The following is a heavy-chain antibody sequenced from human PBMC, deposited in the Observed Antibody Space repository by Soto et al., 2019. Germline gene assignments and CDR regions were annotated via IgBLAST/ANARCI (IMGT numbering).Heavy chain of an antibody. J-gene: IGHJ6*02. Sequence: ESGGGVVQPGRSLRLSCAASGITFSNYGMHWVRQAPGKGLEWVASISSDGSDKYYADSVKGRFTISRDNSKSALYLQLNSLRAEDTAVFYCANSYYFAMDVWGQGTTVTVSS. CDR3: ANSYYFAMDV. CDR1: GITFSNYG. V-gene: IGHV3-30*18. CDR2: ISSDGSDK.